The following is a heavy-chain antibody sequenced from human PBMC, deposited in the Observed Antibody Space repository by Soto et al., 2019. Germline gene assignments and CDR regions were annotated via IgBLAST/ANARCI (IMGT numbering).Heavy chain of an antibody. V-gene: IGHV4-39*01. Sequence: QVQLLESGPGLVKPSETLSLTCTVSGDSIGTTHSYWAGIRQSPGKGLEWIGNIHYSGSTYYMPSLRSRVTLSVDTSKNQFSLRLTSVTAEDTAVYYCARHEGNGNVWPLDYWGQGILVTVSS. CDR1: GDSIGTTHSY. J-gene: IGHJ4*02. D-gene: IGHD2-8*01. CDR3: ARHEGNGNVWPLDY. CDR2: IHYSGST.